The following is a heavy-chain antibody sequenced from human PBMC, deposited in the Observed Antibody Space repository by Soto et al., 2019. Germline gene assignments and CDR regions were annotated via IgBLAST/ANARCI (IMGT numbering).Heavy chain of an antibody. CDR3: ARRFGLQVNWNGGYFDF. D-gene: IGHD1-1*01. CDR1: GFSLATSGVG. CDR2: IYWDDDK. V-gene: IGHV2-5*02. Sequence: QVTLEESGPTRVKPTQTLTLTCTFSGFSLATSGVGVGWVRQPPGEALAPLALIYWDDDKRYSPSLRSRLTVTEDNSRNQLFLTMTTMDPVDTATYYCARRFGLQVNWNGGYFDFWGQGALVTVSS. J-gene: IGHJ4*02.